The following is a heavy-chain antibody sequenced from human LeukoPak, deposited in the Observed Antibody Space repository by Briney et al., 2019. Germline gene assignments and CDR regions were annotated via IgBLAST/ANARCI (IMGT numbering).Heavy chain of an antibody. Sequence: ALVKVSCKASGYTFTTYGISWVRQAPGQGLDWMGWISAYNGNTNYAQKLQGRVTMTTDTSTSTAHMELRSLRSDDTAVYYCARLRLLWFGEGDYYYMDVWDKGTTVTISS. CDR3: ARLRLLWFGEGDYYYMDV. CDR2: ISAYNGNT. V-gene: IGHV1-18*01. J-gene: IGHJ6*03. CDR1: GYTFTTYG. D-gene: IGHD3-10*01.